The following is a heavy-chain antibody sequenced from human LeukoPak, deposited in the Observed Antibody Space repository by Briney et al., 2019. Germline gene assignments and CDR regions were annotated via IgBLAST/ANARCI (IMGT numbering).Heavy chain of an antibody. D-gene: IGHD6-13*01. V-gene: IGHV3-23*01. J-gene: IGHJ4*02. CDR1: GFTFSTHA. CDR3: AKGPRQQLVTRFDN. Sequence: PGGSLRLSCAASGFTFSTHAMSWVRQAPGKGLEWVSAISASGGSTYYADSVKGRFTVSRDNSKNTVYLQMSSLRADDTASYYCAKGPRQQLVTRFDNWGQGTLVTVSS. CDR2: ISASGGST.